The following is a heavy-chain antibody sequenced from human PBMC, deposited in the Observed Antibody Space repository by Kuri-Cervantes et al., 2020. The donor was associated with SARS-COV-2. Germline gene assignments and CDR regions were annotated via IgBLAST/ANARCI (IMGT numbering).Heavy chain of an antibody. CDR2: IYYSGST. J-gene: IGHJ4*02. CDR1: GGSISSHY. D-gene: IGHD2-8*01. V-gene: IGHV4-59*11. CDR3: ARALYLVDY. Sequence: GSLRLSCTVSGGSISSHYWSWIRQPPGKGLEWIGYIYYSGSTNYNPSLKSRVTISVDTSKNQFSLKLSSVTAADTAVYYCARALYLVDYWGQGTLVTVSS.